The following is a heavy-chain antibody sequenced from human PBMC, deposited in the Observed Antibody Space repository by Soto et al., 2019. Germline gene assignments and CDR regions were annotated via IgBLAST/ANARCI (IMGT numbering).Heavy chain of an antibody. Sequence: GGSLRLSCAASGFTFSSYAMSWVRQAPGKGLEWVSAISGSGGSTYYADSVKGRFTISRDNSKNTLYLQMNSLRAEDTAVYYCAKDLAPHLDYDFWSGPPGGAFDIWGQGTMVTVSS. CDR3: AKDLAPHLDYDFWSGPPGGAFDI. CDR2: ISGSGGST. D-gene: IGHD3-3*01. CDR1: GFTFSSYA. J-gene: IGHJ3*02. V-gene: IGHV3-23*01.